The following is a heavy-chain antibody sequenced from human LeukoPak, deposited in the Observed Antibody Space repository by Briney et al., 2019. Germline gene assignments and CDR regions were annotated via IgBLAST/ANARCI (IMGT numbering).Heavy chain of an antibody. V-gene: IGHV3-64D*09. Sequence: PGGSLRLSCSASGFTFSSYAMHWVRQAPGKGLEYVSAISSNGGSTYYADSVKGRFTISRDNYKNTLNLQMSSLRAEDTAVYYCVVSYLYAFDIWGQGTVVTVSS. CDR2: ISSNGGST. CDR1: GFTFSSYA. J-gene: IGHJ3*02. CDR3: VVSYLYAFDI. D-gene: IGHD5-18*01.